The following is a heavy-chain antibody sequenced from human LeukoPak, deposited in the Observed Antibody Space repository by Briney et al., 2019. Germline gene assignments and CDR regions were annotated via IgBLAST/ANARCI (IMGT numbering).Heavy chain of an antibody. J-gene: IGHJ4*02. CDR3: AHYGDYRFLYYFDY. CDR1: GFSLSTSGVG. CDR2: IYWNDNK. Sequence: SGPTLVNPTQALTLTCTFSGFSLSTSGVGVGWIRQPPGKALEWLALIYWNDNKLYSPSLKSRLTITKDTSNNQVVLTMTNMDPVDTATYYCAHYGDYRFLYYFDYWGQGTLVTVSP. V-gene: IGHV2-5*01. D-gene: IGHD4-17*01.